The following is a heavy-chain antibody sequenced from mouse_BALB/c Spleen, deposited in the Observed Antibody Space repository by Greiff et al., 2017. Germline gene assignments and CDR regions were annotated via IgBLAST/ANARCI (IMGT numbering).Heavy chain of an antibody. J-gene: IGHJ2*01. V-gene: IGHV1S29*02. Sequence: EVQLQQSGPELVEPGASVKISCKASGYTFTDYNMHWVKQSHGKSLEWIGYIYPYNGGTGYNQKFKSKATLTVDNSSSTAYMELRSLTSEDSAVYSSERGGRGLDYWGQGTTLTVSS. CDR1: GYTFTDYN. CDR3: ERGGRGLDY. D-gene: IGHD3-3*01. CDR2: IYPYNGGT.